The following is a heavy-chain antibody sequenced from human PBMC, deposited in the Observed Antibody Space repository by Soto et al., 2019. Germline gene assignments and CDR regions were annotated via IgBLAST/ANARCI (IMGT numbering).Heavy chain of an antibody. CDR2: INSDGRST. D-gene: IGHD5-12*01. J-gene: IGHJ4*02. CDR3: AKGYSGYDFGY. Sequence: LRLSCAASGFTFTSYWMHWVRQAPGKGLVWVSRINSDGRSTSYADPVKGRFTISRDNAKNTLYLQMNSLRAEDTAVYYCAKGYSGYDFGYWGQGTLVTVSS. V-gene: IGHV3-74*01. CDR1: GFTFTSYW.